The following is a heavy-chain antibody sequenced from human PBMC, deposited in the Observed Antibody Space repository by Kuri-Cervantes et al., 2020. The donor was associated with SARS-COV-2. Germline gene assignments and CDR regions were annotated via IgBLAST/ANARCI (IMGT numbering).Heavy chain of an antibody. Sequence: LSHSCAASGFTFNPCAMNWVRQAPGKGLEGVAMVSSDGTNQSYADSVKGRFTISRDNSKNTLHLQIISLRTENTGVFYCASARVGDFDFWGQGALVTVSS. CDR2: VSSDGTNQ. J-gene: IGHJ4*02. D-gene: IGHD2-21*01. V-gene: IGHV3-30*04. CDR1: GFTFNPCA. CDR3: ASARVGDFDF.